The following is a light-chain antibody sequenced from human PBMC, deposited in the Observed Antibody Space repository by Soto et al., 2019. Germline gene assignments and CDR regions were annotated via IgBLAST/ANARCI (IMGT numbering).Light chain of an antibody. Sequence: EIVLTQSPVTLSLSPGERATLSCRASQSVSSYLAWYQQKPGQAPRLLIYDASNRATGIPARFSGSGSGTDFTLTISSLEPEDFAVYYCQQFSSYPLTFGGGTKVDIK. CDR1: QSVSSY. V-gene: IGKV3-11*01. CDR2: DAS. CDR3: QQFSSYPLT. J-gene: IGKJ4*01.